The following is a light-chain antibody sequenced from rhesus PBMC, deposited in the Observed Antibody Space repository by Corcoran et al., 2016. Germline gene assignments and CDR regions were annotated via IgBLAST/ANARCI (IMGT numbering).Light chain of an antibody. V-gene: IGKV2S9*01. CDR1: QSLVHSDGKIY. CDR2: QVS. CDR3: VQGTRWPLT. Sequence: DVVMTQSPLSLPVIPGQPASISCRPSQSLVHSDGKIYLSWLQQRPGQPPRRLIYQVSNRDTGVPDKFTGSGTRTDFTLKIRRVETGDVGVYYCVQGTRWPLTFGGGTKVGIK. J-gene: IGKJ4*01.